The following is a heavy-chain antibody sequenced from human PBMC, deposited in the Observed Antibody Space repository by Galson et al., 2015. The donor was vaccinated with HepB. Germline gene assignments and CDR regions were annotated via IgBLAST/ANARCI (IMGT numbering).Heavy chain of an antibody. CDR1: GGTFSSYA. V-gene: IGHV1-69*10. CDR3: ARDGNQLLSPHYYYMDV. CDR2: IIPILGIA. Sequence: SVKVSCKASGGTFSSYAISWVRQAPGQGLEWMGGIIPILGIANYAQKFQGRVTITADKSTSTAYMELSSLRSEDTAVYYCARDGNQLLSPHYYYMDVWGKGTTVTVSS. D-gene: IGHD2-2*01. J-gene: IGHJ6*03.